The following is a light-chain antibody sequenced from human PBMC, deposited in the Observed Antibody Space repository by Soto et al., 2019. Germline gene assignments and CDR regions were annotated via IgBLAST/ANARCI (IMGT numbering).Light chain of an antibody. Sequence: DIQMTQSPSSLSASVGDRVTITCRASQSISSYLNWYQQKPGKAPKLLIYAASSLQSGVPSRVSGSGSGTDFTLTISSLQPEDFSTYYCQQSYSTLGTVGQGTKGEIK. CDR2: AAS. CDR3: QQSYSTLGT. V-gene: IGKV1-39*01. J-gene: IGKJ1*01. CDR1: QSISSY.